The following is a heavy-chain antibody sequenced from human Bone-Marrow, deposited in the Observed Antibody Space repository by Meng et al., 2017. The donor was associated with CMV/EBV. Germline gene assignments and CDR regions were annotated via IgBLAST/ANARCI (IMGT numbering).Heavy chain of an antibody. J-gene: IGHJ3*01. CDR3: ARKAWSRGALDF. V-gene: IGHV3-20*04. Sequence: GESLKISCAAFGFSFDESGMSWVRQVPGKGLEWVSGINWRGDTTHYADSVRGRFTISRDNAKNSLYLQMNNLRAEDTALYYCARKAWSRGALDFWGQATKVTVSS. CDR2: INWRGDTT. D-gene: IGHD2-15*01. CDR1: GFSFDESG.